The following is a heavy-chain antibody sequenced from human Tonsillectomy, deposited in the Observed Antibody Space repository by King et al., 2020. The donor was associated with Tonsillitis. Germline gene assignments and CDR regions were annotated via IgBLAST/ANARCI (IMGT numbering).Heavy chain of an antibody. Sequence: VQLQESSPGLVKPSGTLSLTCAVSGGSISSNNWWSWVRQPPGKGLEWIGEIYHSGSTNYNPSLRSRVTISVDKSKNQFSLNLSSVTAADTAVYYCARDSSGSRRSSYGLDVWGQATTVTVSS. CDR1: GGSISSNNW. J-gene: IGHJ6*02. D-gene: IGHD5-12*01. V-gene: IGHV4-4*02. CDR2: IYHSGST. CDR3: ARDSSGSRRSSYGLDV.